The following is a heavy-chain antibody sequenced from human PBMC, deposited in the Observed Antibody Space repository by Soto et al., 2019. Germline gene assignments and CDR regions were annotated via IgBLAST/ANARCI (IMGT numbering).Heavy chain of an antibody. V-gene: IGHV4-39*01. Sequence: RSSETLSLTCTVSGGSISSSSYYWGWIRQPPGKGLEWIGTMYYSGRTYYNPSLKSRVTISVDTSKNQFSLKLNSATAADTAVYYCARVIEARPEGAFDIWGQGTMATVSS. D-gene: IGHD6-6*01. CDR3: ARVIEARPEGAFDI. J-gene: IGHJ3*02. CDR1: GGSISSSSYY. CDR2: MYYSGRT.